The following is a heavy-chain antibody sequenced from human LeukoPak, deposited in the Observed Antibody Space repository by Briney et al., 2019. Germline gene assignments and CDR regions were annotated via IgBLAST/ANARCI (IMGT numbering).Heavy chain of an antibody. CDR3: ASLFTAMVRD. J-gene: IGHJ4*02. V-gene: IGHV4-34*01. D-gene: IGHD5-18*01. Sequence: SETLSLTCAVYGGSFSGYYWSWIRQPPGKGLEWIGEINHSGSTNYNPSLKSRVTISVDTSKNQFSLKLSSVTAADTAVYYCASLFTAMVRDWGQGTLVTVSS. CDR2: INHSGST. CDR1: GGSFSGYY.